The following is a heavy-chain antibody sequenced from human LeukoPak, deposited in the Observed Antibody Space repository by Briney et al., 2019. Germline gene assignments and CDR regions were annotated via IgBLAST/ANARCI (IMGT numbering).Heavy chain of an antibody. CDR3: ARDRYSSSILDY. D-gene: IGHD6-13*01. CDR1: GGTFSSYA. J-gene: IGHJ4*02. V-gene: IGHV1-69*04. Sequence: SVKVSCKASGGTFSSYAISWVRQAPGQGLEWMGRIIPILGIANYAQKLQGRVTMTTDTSTSTAYMELRSLRSDDTAVYYCARDRYSSSILDYWGQGTLVTVSS. CDR2: IIPILGIA.